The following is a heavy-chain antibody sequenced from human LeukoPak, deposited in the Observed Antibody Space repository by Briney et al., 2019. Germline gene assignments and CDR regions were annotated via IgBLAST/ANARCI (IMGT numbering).Heavy chain of an antibody. CDR2: IIPIFGTA. CDR3: ARSGVGTGSYVDY. CDR1: GGTFSSYA. V-gene: IGHV1-69*05. Sequence: WASVKVSCKASGGTFSSYAISWVRQAPGQGLEWMGGIIPIFGTANYAQKFQGRVTITTDESTSTAYMELSSLRSEDTAVYYCARSGVGTGSYVDYWGQGTLVTVSS. D-gene: IGHD3-10*01. J-gene: IGHJ4*02.